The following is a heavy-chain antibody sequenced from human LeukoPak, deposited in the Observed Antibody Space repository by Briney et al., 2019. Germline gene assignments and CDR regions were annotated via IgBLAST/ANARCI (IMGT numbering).Heavy chain of an antibody. J-gene: IGHJ4*02. V-gene: IGHV1-3*01. CDR1: GYTFTNFV. CDR3: ARDQIGVAAAAY. D-gene: IGHD6-13*01. CDR2: INPSNDDT. Sequence: ASVKVSCKASGYTFTNFVIHWVRQAPGQRLEWIGWINPSNDDTKYSQKFQGRVTITRDTSASTAYMELSSLRSEDTALYYCARDQIGVAAAAYWGQGTLVTVS.